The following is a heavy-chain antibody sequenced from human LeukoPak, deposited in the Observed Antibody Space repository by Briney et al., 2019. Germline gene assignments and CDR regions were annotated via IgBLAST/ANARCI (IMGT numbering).Heavy chain of an antibody. D-gene: IGHD1-26*01. V-gene: IGHV3-64*01. CDR1: GFTFSRHA. J-gene: IGHJ4*02. Sequence: GGSLRLSCAASGFTFSRHAMHWVRQAPGKGLEYVSVISSNGGSTYYGNSVKGRFTISRDNSKNTLYLQMDSLRTEDMAVYYCAREAVGAAIDYWGQGTLVTVSS. CDR3: AREAVGAAIDY. CDR2: ISSNGGST.